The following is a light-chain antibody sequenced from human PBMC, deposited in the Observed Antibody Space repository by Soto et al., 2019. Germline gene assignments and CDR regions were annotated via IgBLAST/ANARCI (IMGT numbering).Light chain of an antibody. CDR2: HAA. V-gene: IGKV1-39*01. Sequence: DIQLTQSPSSLSASVGDRVTITCRSSQNINTYLNWYQQRPGEPPKLLIYHAASLKSGVPSRFSGSAAGPAFTLTISSLQPEDFGTYYCQQSSRMPPFGGGTKLDIK. CDR1: QNINTY. CDR3: QQSSRMPP. J-gene: IGKJ4*01.